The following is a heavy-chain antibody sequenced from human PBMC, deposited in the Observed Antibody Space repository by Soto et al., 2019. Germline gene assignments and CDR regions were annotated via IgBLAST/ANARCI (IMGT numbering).Heavy chain of an antibody. CDR3: ARGRVRFLEWSTDHIWFDP. CDR2: INHSGST. CDR1: GGSFSGYY. Sequence: QVQLQQWGAGLLKPSETLSLTCAVYGGSFSGYYWSWIRQPPGKGLEWIGEINHSGSTNYNPSLKSRVTISVDTSKNQFSLKLSSVTAADTAVYYCARGRVRFLEWSTDHIWFDPWGQGTLVTVSS. V-gene: IGHV4-34*01. J-gene: IGHJ5*02. D-gene: IGHD3-3*01.